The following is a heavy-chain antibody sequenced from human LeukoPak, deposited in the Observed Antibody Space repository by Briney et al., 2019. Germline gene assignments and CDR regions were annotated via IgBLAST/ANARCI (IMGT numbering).Heavy chain of an antibody. D-gene: IGHD5-12*01. Sequence: SETLSLTCTVSSGSISSASYYWSWIRQPAGKGLEWIGRIYISGSTNYNPSLKSRVTISVDTSKNQFSLKLSSVTAADTAVYYCARVYGSGYDFRGAFDIWGQGTMVTVSS. CDR3: ARVYGSGYDFRGAFDI. J-gene: IGHJ3*02. CDR2: IYISGST. V-gene: IGHV4-61*02. CDR1: SGSISSASYY.